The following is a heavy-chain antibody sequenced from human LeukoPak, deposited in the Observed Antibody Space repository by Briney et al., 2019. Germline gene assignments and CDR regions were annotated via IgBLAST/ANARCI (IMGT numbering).Heavy chain of an antibody. Sequence: ASVKVSCKASGYTFTSYGISWVRQAPGQGLDGVGWTSAYNGNTNYAQKLQGRVTMTTDTSTSTAYMELRSLRSDNTAVYYCARRSQRFLEWLPHFDYWGQGTLVTVSS. V-gene: IGHV1-18*01. CDR3: ARRSQRFLEWLPHFDY. CDR1: GYTFTSYG. J-gene: IGHJ4*02. D-gene: IGHD3-3*01. CDR2: TSAYNGNT.